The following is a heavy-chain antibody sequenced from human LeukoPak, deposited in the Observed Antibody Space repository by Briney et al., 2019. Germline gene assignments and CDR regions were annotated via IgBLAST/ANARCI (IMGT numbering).Heavy chain of an antibody. CDR1: GGSFSGYY. D-gene: IGHD6-13*01. J-gene: IGHJ4*02. V-gene: IGHV4-34*01. Sequence: PSETLSLTCAVYGGSFSGYYWSWIRQPPGKGLEWIGEINHSGSTNYNPSLKSRVTISVDTSKNQFSLKLSSVTAADTAVYYCARDSRISWFFLWGQGTLVTVSS. CDR2: INHSGST. CDR3: ARDSRISWFFL.